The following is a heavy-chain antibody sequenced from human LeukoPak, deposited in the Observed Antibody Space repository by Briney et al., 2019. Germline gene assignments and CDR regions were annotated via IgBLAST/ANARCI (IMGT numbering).Heavy chain of an antibody. Sequence: PSETLSLTCTVSGGYISSYYWSWIRQPPGEGLEWIGYVYYTGSTNYNPSLKSRVSISVDTSKNQFSLKLSSVTAADTAVYYCASETSHWGGSFDYWGQGTLVTVSS. V-gene: IGHV4-59*01. J-gene: IGHJ4*02. CDR2: VYYTGST. D-gene: IGHD7-27*01. CDR1: GGYISSYY. CDR3: ASETSHWGGSFDY.